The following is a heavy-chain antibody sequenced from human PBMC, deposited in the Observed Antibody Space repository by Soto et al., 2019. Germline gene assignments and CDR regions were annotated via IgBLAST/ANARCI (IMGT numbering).Heavy chain of an antibody. D-gene: IGHD6-13*01. J-gene: IGHJ4*01. V-gene: IGHV1-69*06. CDR1: GGIFSNYT. Sequence: GASVKVSCKASGGIFSNYTFSWVRQAPGQGLEWMGGIIPYFGTATYAQKFQGRVTFRADKSTSTVYMELGSLRSEDTALYYCARSPSSSWYQRTYLDFWGHGTLVTVSS. CDR3: ARSPSSSWYQRTYLDF. CDR2: IIPYFGTA.